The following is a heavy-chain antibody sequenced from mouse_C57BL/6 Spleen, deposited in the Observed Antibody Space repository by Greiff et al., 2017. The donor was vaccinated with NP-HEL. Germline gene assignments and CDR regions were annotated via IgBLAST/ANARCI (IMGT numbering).Heavy chain of an antibody. D-gene: IGHD3-2*02. CDR1: GFAFSSSW. CDR2: IYPGDGDT. V-gene: IGHV1-82*01. Sequence: VKLQESGPELVKPGASVKISCKASGFAFSSSWMNWVKQRPGKGLEWIGRIYPGDGDTKYNGKFKGKATLTADKSSSTAYMQLSSLTSEDAAVYFCAKTAQAPFAYWGQGTPVTVSA. J-gene: IGHJ3*01. CDR3: AKTAQAPFAY.